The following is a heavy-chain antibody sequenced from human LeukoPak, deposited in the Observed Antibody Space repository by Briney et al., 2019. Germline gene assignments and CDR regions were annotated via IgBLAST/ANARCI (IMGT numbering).Heavy chain of an antibody. CDR2: FYHSGST. J-gene: IGHJ6*02. Sequence: SETLSLTCTVSGGSIFNSDYWAWIRQPPGKGLEWIGYFYHSGSTYYNPSLKSRVTISVDRSNNLVSLMLSSVTAADTAVYYCARVGGGDRYYYYGMDVWGQGTTVTVSS. D-gene: IGHD2-21*02. V-gene: IGHV4-30-2*01. CDR3: ARVGGGDRYYYYGMDV. CDR1: GGSIFNSDY.